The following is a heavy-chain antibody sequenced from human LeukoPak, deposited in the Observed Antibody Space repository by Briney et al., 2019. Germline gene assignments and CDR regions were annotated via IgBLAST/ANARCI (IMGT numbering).Heavy chain of an antibody. Sequence: GGSLRLSCAASGFTFSGSAMHWVRQASGKGLEWVGRIRSKANSYATAYAASVKGRFTISRDDSKNTAYLQMNSLKTEDTAGYYCPRRYDILTSYLIDYWGQGTLVTVSS. D-gene: IGHD3-9*01. CDR3: PRRYDILTSYLIDY. CDR2: IRSKANSYAT. J-gene: IGHJ4*02. V-gene: IGHV3-73*01. CDR1: GFTFSGSA.